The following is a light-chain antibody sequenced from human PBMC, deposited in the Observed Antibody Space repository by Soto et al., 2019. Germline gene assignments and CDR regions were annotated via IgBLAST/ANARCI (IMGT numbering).Light chain of an antibody. CDR2: GAF. Sequence: EIVMTQSPATLSVSPGETATLSCRASQSVTYNLAWYQQKPGRGPRLLIYGAFTRDTGIPPRFSGSGSGTESPPTISSLPSDDFAVSSFQKHKNWPPLTFGGGTKVEIK. CDR1: QSVTYN. V-gene: IGKV3-15*01. J-gene: IGKJ4*01. CDR3: QKHKNWPPLT.